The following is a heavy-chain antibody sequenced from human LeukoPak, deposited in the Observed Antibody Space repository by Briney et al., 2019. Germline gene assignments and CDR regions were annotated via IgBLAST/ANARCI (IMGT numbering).Heavy chain of an antibody. D-gene: IGHD2-2*01. CDR2: ISSSSSTI. Sequence: PGGSLRLSCAASGFTFSSYSMNWVRQAPGKGLEWVSYISSSSSTIYYADSVKGRFTISRDNSKNTLDLQMNSLRAEDTAVYYCAKVNWDIVVVPDGLFDYWGQGTLVTVSS. CDR1: GFTFSSYS. V-gene: IGHV3-48*01. CDR3: AKVNWDIVVVPDGLFDY. J-gene: IGHJ4*02.